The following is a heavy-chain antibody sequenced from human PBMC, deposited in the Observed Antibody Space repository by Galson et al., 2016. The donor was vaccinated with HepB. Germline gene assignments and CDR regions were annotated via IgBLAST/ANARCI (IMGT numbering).Heavy chain of an antibody. CDR3: ARDPNAVGPSYFDF. V-gene: IGHV3-9*01. CDR1: GFIFDDYA. CDR2: ISWNSRHI. J-gene: IGHJ4*02. D-gene: IGHD3-10*01. Sequence: SLRLSRAASGFIFDDYALHWVRQAPGKGLEWVSVISWNSRHIGYAESVQGRFTISRDNAKNTLSLQMSGPRADDTALYFCARDPNAVGPSYFDFWGQGTLVTVSS.